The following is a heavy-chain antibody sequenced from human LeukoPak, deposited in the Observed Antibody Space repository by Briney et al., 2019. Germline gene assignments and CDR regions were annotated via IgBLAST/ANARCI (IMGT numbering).Heavy chain of an antibody. CDR1: DFAFSSYS. CDR2: ISSTSNAI. Sequence: GGSLRLSCAASDFAFSSYSMNWVRQAPGKGLEWVSYISSTSNAIYYADSMKGRFTISRDNAENSLYLQMSSLRAEDTAVYYCARDLGGTGTTFDYWGQGALVTVSS. CDR3: ARDLGGTGTTFDY. D-gene: IGHD1-1*01. J-gene: IGHJ4*02. V-gene: IGHV3-48*01.